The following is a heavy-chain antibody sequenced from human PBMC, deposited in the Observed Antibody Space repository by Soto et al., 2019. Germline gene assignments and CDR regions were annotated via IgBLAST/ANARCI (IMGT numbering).Heavy chain of an antibody. V-gene: IGHV1-3*01. D-gene: IGHD2-2*02. CDR1: GYTFTIYA. J-gene: IGHJ1*01. CDR2: INAGNGNT. Sequence: QVQLVKSGAEVKKPGASVKVSCKASGYTFTIYAMHWVRQAPGQRLEWMGWINAGNGNTKYSQKFQGRVTITRDTSASTAYMELSSLRSEDTAVYYCARGLSGCSSTSCYRGGQYFQHWGQGTLVTVSS. CDR3: ARGLSGCSSTSCYRGGQYFQH.